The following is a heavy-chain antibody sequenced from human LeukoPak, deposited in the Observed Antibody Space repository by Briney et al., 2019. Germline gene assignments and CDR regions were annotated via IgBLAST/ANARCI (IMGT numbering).Heavy chain of an antibody. CDR3: ARQMVGSYLYYFDY. CDR1: GGSISSSNYY. D-gene: IGHD1-26*01. V-gene: IGHV4-61*05. J-gene: IGHJ4*02. Sequence: SETLSLTCTVSGGSISSSNYYWGWIRQPPGKGLEWIGYIYTSGSTNYNPSLKSRVTISVDTSKNQFSLKLSSVTAADTAVYYCARQMVGSYLYYFDYWGQGTLVTVSS. CDR2: IYTSGST.